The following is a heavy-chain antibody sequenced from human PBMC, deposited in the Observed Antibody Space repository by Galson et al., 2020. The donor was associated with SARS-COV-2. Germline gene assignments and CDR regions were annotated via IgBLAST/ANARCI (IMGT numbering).Heavy chain of an antibody. Sequence: ASVKVSCKASGYTFTSYGISWVRQAPGQGLEWMGWISAYNGNTNYAQKLQGRVTMTTDTSTSTAYMELRSLRSDDTAVYYCARDREAGMYSGSYSGGYRDLGHDYWGQGTLVTVSS. CDR1: GYTFTSYG. CDR2: ISAYNGNT. CDR3: ARDREAGMYSGSYSGGYRDLGHDY. J-gene: IGHJ4*02. D-gene: IGHD1-26*01. V-gene: IGHV1-18*01.